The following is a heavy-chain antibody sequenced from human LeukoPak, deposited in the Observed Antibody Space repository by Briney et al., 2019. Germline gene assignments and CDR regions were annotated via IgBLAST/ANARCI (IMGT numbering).Heavy chain of an antibody. J-gene: IGHJ6*02. V-gene: IGHV3-23*01. D-gene: IGHD3-3*01. CDR3: AKDPDYDFWSGYWDYYGMDV. Sequence: PGGSLRLSCAASGFTFSSYAMSWVRQAPGKGLEWVSAISGSGGSTYYADSVKGRFTISRDNSKNTLYLQMNSLRAEDTAVYYCAKDPDYDFWSGYWDYYGMDVWGQGTTVTVSS. CDR2: ISGSGGST. CDR1: GFTFSSYA.